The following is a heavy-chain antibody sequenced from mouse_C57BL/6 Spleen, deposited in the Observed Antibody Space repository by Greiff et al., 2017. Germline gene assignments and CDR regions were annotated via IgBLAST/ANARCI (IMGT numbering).Heavy chain of an antibody. CDR3: ARGGAPGSWFAY. J-gene: IGHJ3*01. Sequence: EVKLMESGGGLVKPGGSLKLSCAASGFTFSSYAMSWVRQTPEKRLEWVATISDGGSYTYYPDNVKGRFTISRDNAKNNLYLQMSHLKSEDTAMYYCARGGAPGSWFAYWGQGTLVTVSA. V-gene: IGHV5-4*03. CDR2: ISDGGSYT. D-gene: IGHD6-1*01. CDR1: GFTFSSYA.